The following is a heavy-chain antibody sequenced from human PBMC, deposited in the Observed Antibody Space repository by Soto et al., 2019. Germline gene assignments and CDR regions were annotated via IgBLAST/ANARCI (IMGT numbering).Heavy chain of an antibody. V-gene: IGHV3-23*01. CDR1: GFTFSSYA. CDR3: AKDRLEYQLLLCDY. Sequence: GESLKISCAASGFTFSSYAMSWVRQAPGKGLEWVSAISGSGGSTYYADSVKGRFTISRDNSKNTLYLQMNSLRAEDTAVYYCAKDRLEYQLLLCDYWGQGTLVTVSS. J-gene: IGHJ4*02. D-gene: IGHD2-2*01. CDR2: ISGSGGST.